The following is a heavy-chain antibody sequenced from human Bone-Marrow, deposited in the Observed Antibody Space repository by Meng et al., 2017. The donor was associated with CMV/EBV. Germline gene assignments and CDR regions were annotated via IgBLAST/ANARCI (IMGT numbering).Heavy chain of an antibody. CDR2: IRQDGSEK. D-gene: IGHD6-19*01. CDR1: GLPFSSYW. V-gene: IGHV3-7*01. Sequence: GAPLTPSCSGSGLPFSSYWMSWVRQAPGKGLEWVANIRQDGSEKHYVDSVKGRFTISRDNTKNSLYLEMNTLRAEDTAVYHCARICVAGRASYHFDSCGQGALVTVSS. J-gene: IGHJ4*02. CDR3: ARICVAGRASYHFDS.